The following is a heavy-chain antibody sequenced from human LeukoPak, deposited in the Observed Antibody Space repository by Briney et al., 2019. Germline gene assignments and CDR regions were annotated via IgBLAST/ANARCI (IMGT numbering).Heavy chain of an antibody. Sequence: ASVKVSFKASGYTFTGYYMHWVRQAPGQGLEWMGWINPNSGGTNYAQKFQGRVTMTRDTSISTAYMELSRLRSDDTAVYYCARAVLLGSDAFDIWGQGTMVTVSS. V-gene: IGHV1-2*02. D-gene: IGHD1-26*01. CDR2: INPNSGGT. CDR1: GYTFTGYY. J-gene: IGHJ3*02. CDR3: ARAVLLGSDAFDI.